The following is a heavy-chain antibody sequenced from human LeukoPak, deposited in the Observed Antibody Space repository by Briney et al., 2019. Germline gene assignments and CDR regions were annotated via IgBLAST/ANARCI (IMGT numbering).Heavy chain of an antibody. CDR2: IYTSGST. CDR3: ARDKGIAQQAFDP. D-gene: IGHD6-13*01. CDR1: GGSINSGSYY. V-gene: IGHV4-61*02. Sequence: SETLSLTCTVSGGSINSGSYYWSWIRQSAGKGLEWIGRIYTSGSTNYNPSLKSRLTISVDTSKNQFSLKLSSVTAADTAVYYCARDKGIAQQAFDPWGQGTLVTVSS. J-gene: IGHJ5*02.